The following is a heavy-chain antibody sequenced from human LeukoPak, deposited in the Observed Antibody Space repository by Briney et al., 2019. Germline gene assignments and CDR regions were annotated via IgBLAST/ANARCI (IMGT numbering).Heavy chain of an antibody. CDR3: AITIFGVVIITIDAFDI. CDR1: GGTFSSYA. Sequence: PVKVSCKASGGTFSSYAISWVRQAPGQGLEWMGGIIPIFGTANYAQKFQGRVTITADESTSTAYMELSSLRSEDTAVYYCAITIFGVVIITIDAFDIWGQGTMVTVSS. J-gene: IGHJ3*02. V-gene: IGHV1-69*13. CDR2: IIPIFGTA. D-gene: IGHD3-3*01.